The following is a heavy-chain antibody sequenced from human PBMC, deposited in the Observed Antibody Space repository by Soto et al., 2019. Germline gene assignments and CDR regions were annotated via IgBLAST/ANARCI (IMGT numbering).Heavy chain of an antibody. CDR3: ARESEDLTSNFDY. Sequence: GGSLRLSCAASGFTFTRYSMNWVRQAPGKGLEWVSSISSTTNYIYYGDSMKGRFTISRDNAKNSLYLEMNSLRAEDTAVYYCARESEDLTSNFDYWGQGALVTVSS. CDR1: GFTFTRYS. V-gene: IGHV3-21*06. CDR2: ISSTTNYI. J-gene: IGHJ4*02.